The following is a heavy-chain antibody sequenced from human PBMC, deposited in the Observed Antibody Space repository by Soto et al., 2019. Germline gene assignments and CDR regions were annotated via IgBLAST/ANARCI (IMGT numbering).Heavy chain of an antibody. CDR3: ARPVGDNYVPAY. J-gene: IGHJ4*02. D-gene: IGHD5-18*01. CDR1: GYIFTNYW. V-gene: IGHV5-51*01. CDR2: IYPGDSDT. Sequence: GESLKISCKGAGYIFTNYWIGWVRQMPGKGLEWMGIIYPGDSDTRYSPSFQGQVTISADKSISTAYLQWRSLKASDTAMYYCARPVGDNYVPAYWGQGTLVTVSS.